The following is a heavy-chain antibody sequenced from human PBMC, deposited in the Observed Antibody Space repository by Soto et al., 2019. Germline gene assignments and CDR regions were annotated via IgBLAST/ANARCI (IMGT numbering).Heavy chain of an antibody. CDR1: GGTFSSYA. J-gene: IGHJ4*02. CDR2: IIPIFGTA. CDR3: ASGSARMYYYDSSGYSPVNY. Sequence: SVKVSCKASGGTFSSYAISWVRQAPGQGLEWMGGIIPIFGTANYAQKFQGRVTITADESTSTAYMELSSLRSEDTAVYYCASGSARMYYYDSSGYSPVNYWGQGTLVTVSS. D-gene: IGHD3-22*01. V-gene: IGHV1-69*13.